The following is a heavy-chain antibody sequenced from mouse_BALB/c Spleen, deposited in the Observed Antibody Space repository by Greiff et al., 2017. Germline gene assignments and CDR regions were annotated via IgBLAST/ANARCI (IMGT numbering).Heavy chain of an antibody. J-gene: IGHJ3*01. CDR2: IWAGGST. CDR1: GFSLTSYG. CDR3: ARDAITRFAY. V-gene: IGHV2-9*02. Sequence: QVQLKQSGPGLVAPSQSLSITCTVSGFSLTSYGVHWVRQPPGKGLEWLGVIWAGGSTNYNSALMSRLSISKDNSKSQVFLKMNSLQTDDTAMYYCARDAITRFAYWGQGTLVTVSA. D-gene: IGHD1-1*01.